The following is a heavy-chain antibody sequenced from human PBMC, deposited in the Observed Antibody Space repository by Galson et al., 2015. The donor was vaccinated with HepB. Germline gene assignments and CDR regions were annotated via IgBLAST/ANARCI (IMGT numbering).Heavy chain of an antibody. V-gene: IGHV3-23*01. D-gene: IGHD6-19*01. J-gene: IGHJ4*02. CDR1: GFTFSSYA. CDR2: ISGSGGST. Sequence: SLRLSCAASGFTFSSYAMSWVRQAPGKGLEWVSAISGSGGSTYYADSVKGRFTISRDNSKNTLYLQMNSLRAEDTAVYYCAKVSTPGIAVAGLFDYWGQGTLVTVSS. CDR3: AKVSTPGIAVAGLFDY.